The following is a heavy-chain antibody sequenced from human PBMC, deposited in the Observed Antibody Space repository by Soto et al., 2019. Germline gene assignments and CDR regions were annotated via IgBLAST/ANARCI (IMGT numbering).Heavy chain of an antibody. CDR2: FYSSGSI. CDR1: GYFIGAGGYY. D-gene: IGHD6-19*01. J-gene: IGHJ5*02. V-gene: IGHV4-31*02. CDR3: ARMYTSGSGWFHP. Sequence: PSETLSLTCFVSGYFIGAGGYYWSWIRHHPGKGLEWIGSFYSSGSIIYNPSLRSRVSISGDMSTNQFSMSLTSVNAADTARYYCARMYTSGSGWFHPWGQGTLVTVS.